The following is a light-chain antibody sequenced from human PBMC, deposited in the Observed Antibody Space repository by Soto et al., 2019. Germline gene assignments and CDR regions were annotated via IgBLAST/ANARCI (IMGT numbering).Light chain of an antibody. Sequence: EIVMTQSPATLSVSPGETATLSCRASHSVTYNLAWYHQKPGQGPRLLIYGAFTRATGIPARFSGSGSGTEFTITISSLQSEDFAVYYCQQYKNWPPLTFGGGTKVEIK. CDR1: HSVTYN. J-gene: IGKJ4*01. V-gene: IGKV3-15*01. CDR2: GAF. CDR3: QQYKNWPPLT.